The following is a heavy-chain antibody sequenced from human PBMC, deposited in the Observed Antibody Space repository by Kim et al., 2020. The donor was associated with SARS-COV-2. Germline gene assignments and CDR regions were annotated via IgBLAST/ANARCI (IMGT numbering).Heavy chain of an antibody. J-gene: IGHJ6*02. D-gene: IGHD3-16*02. CDR3: ARGLGYTGLNYYYGMDV. CDR1: GGTFSSYA. CDR2: IIPIFGTA. Sequence: SVKVSCKASGGTFSSYAISWVRQAPGQGLEWMGGIIPIFGTANYAQKFQGRVTITADESTSTAYMELSSLRSEDTAVYYCARGLGYTGLNYYYGMDVWGQGTTVTVSS. V-gene: IGHV1-69*13.